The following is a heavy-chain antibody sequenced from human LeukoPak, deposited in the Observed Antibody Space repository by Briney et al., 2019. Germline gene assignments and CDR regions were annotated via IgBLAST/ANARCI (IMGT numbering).Heavy chain of an antibody. V-gene: IGHV1-24*01. D-gene: IGHD5-24*01. CDR2: FDPEDGET. J-gene: IGHJ4*02. CDR1: GYTLTELS. CDR3: ARWTGYFDY. Sequence: GASVKVSCKVSGYTLTELSMHWVRQAPGKGLEWMGGFDPEDGETIYAQKLQGRVTMTTDTSTSTAYMELRSLRSDDTAVYYCARWTGYFDYWGQGTLVTVSS.